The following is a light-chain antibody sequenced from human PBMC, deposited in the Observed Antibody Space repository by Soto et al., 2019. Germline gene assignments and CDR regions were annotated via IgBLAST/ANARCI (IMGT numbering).Light chain of an antibody. V-gene: IGKV3-15*01. CDR2: GAS. CDR3: QQYNDWWT. Sequence: EIVMTQSPATLSLSPGERATLSCRASQSVSSNYLAWYQRKPGQAPRLLIYGASTRATGIPARFSGSGSGTEFTLTISSLQSEDFAVYYCQQYNDWWTFGQGTKVDI. CDR1: QSVSSN. J-gene: IGKJ1*01.